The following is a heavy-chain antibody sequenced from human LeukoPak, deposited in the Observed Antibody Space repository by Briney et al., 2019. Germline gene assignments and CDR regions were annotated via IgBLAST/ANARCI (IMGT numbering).Heavy chain of an antibody. CDR1: GFTFSSYW. D-gene: IGHD3-10*01. CDR3: AREGYYGSGSPPSLYFDY. V-gene: IGHV3-30*03. CDR2: TSSDLNVK. Sequence: GSLRLSCAASGFTFSSYWMNWVRQAPGKGLEWVAVTSSDLNVKLYADSVKGRFTISRDNSRSTLYLQMNSLRPEDTAIYYCAREGYYGSGSPPSLYFDYWGQGTLVTVSS. J-gene: IGHJ4*02.